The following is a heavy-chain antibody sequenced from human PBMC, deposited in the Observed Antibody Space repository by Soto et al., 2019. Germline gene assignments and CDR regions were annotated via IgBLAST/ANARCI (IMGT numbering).Heavy chain of an antibody. V-gene: IGHV3-7*01. D-gene: IGHD3-10*01. CDR3: ARDGSITMVRGVTISQYYYGMDV. J-gene: IGHJ6*02. CDR1: GFTFSSYW. CDR2: IKQDGSEK. Sequence: GGSLRLSCAASGFTFSSYWMSWVRQAPGKGLEWVANIKQDGSEKYYVDSVKGRFTISRDNAKNSLYLQMNSLRAEDTAVYYCARDGSITMVRGVTISQYYYGMDVWGQGTTVTVSS.